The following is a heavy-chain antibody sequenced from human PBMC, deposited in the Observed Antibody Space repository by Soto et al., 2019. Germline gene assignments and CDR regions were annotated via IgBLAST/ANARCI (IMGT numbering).Heavy chain of an antibody. CDR2: IKQDGTEK. CDR3: ASRYLEYCSSASCSAPYDY. J-gene: IGHJ4*02. Sequence: APGKGLEWVATIKQDGTEKYYVDSVKGRFTISRDNTKKSLYLQMNSLRAEDTAVYYCASRYLEYCSSASCSAPYDYWGQGTLVTVSS. V-gene: IGHV3-7*05. D-gene: IGHD2-2*01.